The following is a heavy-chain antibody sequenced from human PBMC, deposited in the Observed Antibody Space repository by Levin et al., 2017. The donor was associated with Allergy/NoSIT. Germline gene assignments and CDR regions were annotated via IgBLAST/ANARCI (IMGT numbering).Heavy chain of an antibody. CDR2: INPNSGGT. D-gene: IGHD6-13*01. J-gene: IGHJ6*02. CDR1: GYTFTGYY. CDR3: ARGGRIAAAGPLSQYYYYGMDV. Sequence: GASVKVSCKASGYTFTGYYMHWVRQAPGQGLEWMGWINPNSGGTNYAQKFQGRVTMTRDTSISTAYMELSRLRSDDTAVYYCARGGRIAAAGPLSQYYYYGMDVWGQGTTVTVSS. V-gene: IGHV1-2*02.